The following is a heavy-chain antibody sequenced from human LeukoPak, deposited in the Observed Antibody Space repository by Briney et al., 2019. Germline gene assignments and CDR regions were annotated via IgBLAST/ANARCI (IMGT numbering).Heavy chain of an antibody. V-gene: IGHV4-59*01. J-gene: IGHJ5*02. Sequence: SETLSLTCTVSGGSISSYYWSWIRQPPGKGLEWIGYIYYSGSTNYNPSLKSRVTISVDTSKNQFSLKLSSVTAADTAVYYCAREIHCSSTSCYGDWFDPWGQGTLVTVSS. CDR3: AREIHCSSTSCYGDWFDP. D-gene: IGHD2-2*01. CDR1: GGSISSYY. CDR2: IYYSGST.